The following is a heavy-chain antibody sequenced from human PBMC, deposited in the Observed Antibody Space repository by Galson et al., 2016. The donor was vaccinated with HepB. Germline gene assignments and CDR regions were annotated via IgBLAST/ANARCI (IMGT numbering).Heavy chain of an antibody. V-gene: IGHV6-1*01. CDR2: TFYKSKWYN. CDR3: TRGFEYSSGWYYFDH. D-gene: IGHD6-19*01. Sequence: CAISGDSVSSHSAVWNWIRQSPSRGPEWLGRTFYKSKWYNDYAVSVKSRITVNADTSKNQFSLHLNSVTPDDTAVYYCTRGFEYSSGWYYFDHWGQGTLVTVSS. J-gene: IGHJ4*02. CDR1: GDSVSSHSAV.